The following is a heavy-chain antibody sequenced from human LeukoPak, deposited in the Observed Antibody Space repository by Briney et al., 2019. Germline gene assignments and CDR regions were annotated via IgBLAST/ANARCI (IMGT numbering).Heavy chain of an antibody. J-gene: IGHJ4*02. V-gene: IGHV3-7*01. CDR3: ARDGLSGYGYFDY. CDR2: IKQDGSEK. CDR1: GFTFNTYG. D-gene: IGHD5-12*01. Sequence: GGTLRLSCVASGFTFNTYGMSWVRQAPGKGLEWVANIKQDGSEKYYVDSVKGRFTISRDNAKNSLYLQMNSLRAEDTAVYYCARDGLSGYGYFDYWGQGTLVTVSS.